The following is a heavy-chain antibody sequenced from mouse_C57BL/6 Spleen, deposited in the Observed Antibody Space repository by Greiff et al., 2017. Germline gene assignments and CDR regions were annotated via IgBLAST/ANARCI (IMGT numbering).Heavy chain of an antibody. Sequence: EVMLVESGPGMVKPSQSLSLTCTVTGYSITSGYDWHWIRHFPGNKLEWMGYISYSGSTNYNPSLKSRISITHDTSKNHFFLKLNSVTTEDTATYYCARDGYGSSLDYWGQGTTLTVSS. CDR1: GYSITSGYD. D-gene: IGHD1-1*01. CDR3: ARDGYGSSLDY. CDR2: ISYSGST. J-gene: IGHJ2*01. V-gene: IGHV3-1*01.